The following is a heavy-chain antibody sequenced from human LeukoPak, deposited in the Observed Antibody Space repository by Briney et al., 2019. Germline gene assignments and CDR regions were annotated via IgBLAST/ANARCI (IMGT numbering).Heavy chain of an antibody. CDR1: ADSISPYY. J-gene: IGHJ4*02. V-gene: IGHV4-59*01. Sequence: SETLSLTCTVSADSISPYYWHWTRQPPGKGLEWIGYINYSGTTDYNPSLKSRVTISVDTSKKQLFLRLRSMTAADTAVYYCAREYSSFEYWGQGTLVTVSS. CDR3: AREYSSFEY. D-gene: IGHD6-13*01. CDR2: INYSGTT.